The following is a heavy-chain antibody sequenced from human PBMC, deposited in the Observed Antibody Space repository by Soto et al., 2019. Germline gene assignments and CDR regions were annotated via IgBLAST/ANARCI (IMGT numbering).Heavy chain of an antibody. Sequence: GGSLRLSCAASGFTFSDYYMSWVRQAPGKGLEWVSAISGSGGSTYYADSVKGRFTISRDNSKNTLYLQMNSLRAEDTAVYYCAKEPGGFLHQNWFDPWGQGTLVTVSS. V-gene: IGHV3-23*01. CDR2: ISGSGGST. D-gene: IGHD3-10*01. CDR3: AKEPGGFLHQNWFDP. J-gene: IGHJ5*02. CDR1: GFTFSDYY.